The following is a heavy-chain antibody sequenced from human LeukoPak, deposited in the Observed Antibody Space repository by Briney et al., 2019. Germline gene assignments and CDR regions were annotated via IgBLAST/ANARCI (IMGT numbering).Heavy chain of an antibody. D-gene: IGHD6-6*01. CDR1: GFTFSSYS. CDR3: ARPGAGIAARAGGALDI. CDR2: ISSSSSYI. J-gene: IGHJ3*02. Sequence: GGSLRLSCAASGFTFSSYSMNWVRQAPGKGLEWVSSISSSSSYIYYADSVKGRFTISRDNAKNSLYLQMNSLRAEDTAVYYCARPGAGIAARAGGALDIWGQGTMVTVSS. V-gene: IGHV3-21*01.